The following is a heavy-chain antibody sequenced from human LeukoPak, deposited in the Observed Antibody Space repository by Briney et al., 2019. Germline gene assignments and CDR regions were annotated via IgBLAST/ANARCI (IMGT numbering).Heavy chain of an antibody. V-gene: IGHV3-53*01. CDR1: GFDVNDNF. J-gene: IGHJ4*02. CDR2: IYVSGGA. CDR3: VRRHDY. Sequence: PGGSVRLSCVASGFDVNDNFMIWVRQAPGQGLEWISIIYVSGGAYHAESVKGRFSAFRDTSKNTIFLQMNNLRAGDTAMYYCVRRHDYWGQGTLVTVSS.